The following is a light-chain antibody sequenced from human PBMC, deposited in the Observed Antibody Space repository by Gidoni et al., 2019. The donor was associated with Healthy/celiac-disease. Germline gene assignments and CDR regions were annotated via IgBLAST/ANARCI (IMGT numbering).Light chain of an antibody. Sequence: LGERATINCKSSQSVLYSSNNKNYLAWYQQKPGQPPKLLIYWASTRESGVPDRFSGSGSGTDFTLTISSLQAEDVAVYYCQQYYSTPYTFGQGPKLAIK. CDR1: QSVLYSSNNKNY. V-gene: IGKV4-1*01. J-gene: IGKJ2*01. CDR3: QQYYSTPYT. CDR2: WAS.